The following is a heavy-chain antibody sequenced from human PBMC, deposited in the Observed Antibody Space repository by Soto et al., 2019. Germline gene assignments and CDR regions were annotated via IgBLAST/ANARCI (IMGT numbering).Heavy chain of an antibody. CDR2: ISGSGGST. V-gene: IGHV3-23*01. CDR1: GITFSTYA. D-gene: IGHD6-13*01. CDR3: AKSWNSNWYDYFDY. J-gene: IGHJ4*02. Sequence: GGSLRLSCAASGITFSTYAMSWVRQAPGKGLEWVSAISGSGGSTYYADSVKGLFTISRYKSKNTLYLQINRLRAEDTALFYSAKSWNSNWYDYFDYWGQGSLVTVSS.